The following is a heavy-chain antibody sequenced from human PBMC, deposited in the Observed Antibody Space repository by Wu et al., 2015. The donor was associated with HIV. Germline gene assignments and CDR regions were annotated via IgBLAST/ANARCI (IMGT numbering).Heavy chain of an antibody. J-gene: IGHJ6*02. V-gene: IGHV1-18*01. CDR3: ARDGKYYYDSGGYREAFDYYYGMDV. D-gene: IGHD3-22*01. Sequence: QVQLVQSGAEVKKPGASVKVSCKASGYTFTSYGISWVRQAPGQGLEWMGWISNYNGNTNYAQKLQGRVTMTTDTSTSTAYMELRSLRSDDTAVYYCARDGKYYYDSGGYREAFDYYYGMDVWGQGTTVTVSS. CDR2: ISNYNGNT. CDR1: GYTFTSYG.